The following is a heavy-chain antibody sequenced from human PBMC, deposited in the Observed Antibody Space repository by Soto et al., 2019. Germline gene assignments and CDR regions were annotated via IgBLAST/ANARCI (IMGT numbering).Heavy chain of an antibody. V-gene: IGHV1-8*01. Sequence: ASVKVSCKASGYTFTSYDINWVRQATGQGLEWMGWMNPNSGNTGYAQKFQGRVTMTRNTSISTAYMELSSLRSEDTAVYYCARGLNDYGDYYPDYWGQGTLVTVSS. CDR3: ARGLNDYGDYYPDY. D-gene: IGHD4-17*01. CDR2: MNPNSGNT. CDR1: GYTFTSYD. J-gene: IGHJ4*02.